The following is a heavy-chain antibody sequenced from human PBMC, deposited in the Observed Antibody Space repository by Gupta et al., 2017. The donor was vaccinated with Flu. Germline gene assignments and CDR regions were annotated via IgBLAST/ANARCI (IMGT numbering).Heavy chain of an antibody. CDR3: ATDVSHPFGGTWTTFDP. CDR1: GFVFSGNS. V-gene: IGHV3-48*01. J-gene: IGHJ5*02. Sequence: DVQLVESGGGLIQPGGSLTLSCAASGFVFSGNSMQWIRQVPGRGLEFIAYISTGSETIYYSKSVKGRFTISRDDDSQSLYLHMGSLRAEDTAMYYGATDVSHPFGGTWTTFDPRGRGTQVTVSS. D-gene: IGHD1-1*01. CDR2: ISTGSETI.